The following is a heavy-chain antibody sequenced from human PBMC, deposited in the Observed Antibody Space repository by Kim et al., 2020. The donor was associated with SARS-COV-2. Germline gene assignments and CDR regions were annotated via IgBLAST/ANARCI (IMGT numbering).Heavy chain of an antibody. V-gene: IGHV1-18*01. Sequence: QKLQGRVTMTTDTATSTAYMELRSLRSDDTAVYYCARAPTIFGVVNLDYWGQGTLVTVSS. J-gene: IGHJ4*02. D-gene: IGHD3-3*01. CDR3: ARAPTIFGVVNLDY.